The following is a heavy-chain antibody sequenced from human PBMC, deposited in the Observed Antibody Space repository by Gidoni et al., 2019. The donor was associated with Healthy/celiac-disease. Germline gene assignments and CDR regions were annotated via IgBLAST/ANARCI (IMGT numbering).Heavy chain of an antibody. D-gene: IGHD3-22*01. CDR3: ARGGGYYYANFDY. CDR2: IYYSGST. V-gene: IGHV4-59*01. CDR1: GGPISSYY. Sequence: QVQLQESGPGLVKPSETLSLTCTVSGGPISSYYWSWIRQPPGKGLEWIGYIYYSGSTNSNPSLKRRGTISVDTSKNQFSLKLSSVTAADTAVYYCARGGGYYYANFDYWGQGTLVTVSS. J-gene: IGHJ4*02.